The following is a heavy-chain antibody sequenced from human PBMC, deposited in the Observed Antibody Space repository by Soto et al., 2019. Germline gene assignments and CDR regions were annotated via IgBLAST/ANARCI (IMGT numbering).Heavy chain of an antibody. CDR3: ARLRYYDFWSGYYGLFYFDY. D-gene: IGHD3-3*01. V-gene: IGHV3-7*01. J-gene: IGHJ4*02. Sequence: GGSLRLSCAASGFTFSSYWMSWVRQAPGKGLEWVANIKQDGSEKYYVDSVKGRFTISRDNAKNSLYLQMNSLRAEDTAVYYCARLRYYDFWSGYYGLFYFDYWGQGTLVTVSS. CDR1: GFTFSSYW. CDR2: IKQDGSEK.